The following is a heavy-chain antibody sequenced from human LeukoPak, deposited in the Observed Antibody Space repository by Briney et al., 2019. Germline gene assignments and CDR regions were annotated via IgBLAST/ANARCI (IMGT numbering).Heavy chain of an antibody. J-gene: IGHJ4*02. Sequence: GGSLRLSCAASGFTFSSYAMHWVRQAPGKGLEWVAVISYDGSNKYYTDSVKGRFTISRDNSKNTLDLQMSSLRTEDTAVYYCARDRRQWLADYYFDYWGQGTLVTVS. CDR2: ISYDGSNK. V-gene: IGHV3-30*03. D-gene: IGHD6-19*01. CDR3: ARDRRQWLADYYFDY. CDR1: GFTFSSYA.